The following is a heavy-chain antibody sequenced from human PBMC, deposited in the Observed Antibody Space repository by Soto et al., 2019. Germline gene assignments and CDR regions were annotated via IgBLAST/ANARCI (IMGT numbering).Heavy chain of an antibody. CDR3: ARSRTYYYDSSGHYHLAY. D-gene: IGHD3-22*01. CDR1: GFTFSSYS. J-gene: IGHJ4*02. Sequence: PGGSLRLSCAASGFTFSSYSMNWVRQAPGKGLEWVSYISSSSSTIYYADSVKGRFTVSRDNAKNSLYLQMNSLRDEDTAMYYCARSRTYYYDSSGHYHLAYWGQGTLVTVSS. V-gene: IGHV3-48*02. CDR2: ISSSSSTI.